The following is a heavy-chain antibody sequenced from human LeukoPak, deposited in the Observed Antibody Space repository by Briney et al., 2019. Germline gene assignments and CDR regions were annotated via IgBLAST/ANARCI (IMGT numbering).Heavy chain of an antibody. Sequence: TSETLSLTCTVSGGSISSYYWSWIRQPPGKGLEWIGYIYYSGSTNYNPSLKSRVTISVDTSKNQFSLKLSSVTAADTAVYYCARDRGYGSGSYWGYMDVWGKGTTVTVSS. CDR3: ARDRGYGSGSYWGYMDV. V-gene: IGHV4-59*01. D-gene: IGHD3-10*01. CDR2: IYYSGST. CDR1: GGSISSYY. J-gene: IGHJ6*03.